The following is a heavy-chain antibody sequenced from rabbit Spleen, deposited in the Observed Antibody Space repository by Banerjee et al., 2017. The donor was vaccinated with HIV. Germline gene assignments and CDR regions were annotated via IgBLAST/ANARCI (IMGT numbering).Heavy chain of an antibody. D-gene: IGHD1-1*01. CDR1: GFSFSSSYY. CDR3: ARDLTDVIGWNFGW. CDR2: IYGDRSGST. Sequence: QSLEESGGDLVKPEGSLTLTCTASGFSFSSSYYMCWVRQAPGKGLECIACIYGDRSGSTYYANWAKGRFTISRTSSTTVTLEMTSLTAADTATYFCARDLTDVIGWNFGWWGPGTSSPS. J-gene: IGHJ4*01. V-gene: IGHV1S40*01.